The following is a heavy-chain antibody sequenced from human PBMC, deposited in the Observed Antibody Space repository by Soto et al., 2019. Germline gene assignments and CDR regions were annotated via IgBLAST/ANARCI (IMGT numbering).Heavy chain of an antibody. J-gene: IGHJ4*02. CDR3: AREYTETVDGPTPFYFDY. D-gene: IGHD6-19*01. CDR1: GDSLSIYY. V-gene: IGHV4-4*07. CDR2: TYVTGDT. Sequence: LSLPCSVSGDSLSIYYWSWIRQSAWKGLEWIGRTYVTGDTNYNPSLKSRVTMSLDTSKNQLSLKLISVTAADTAVYYCAREYTETVDGPTPFYFDYWGQGTPVTVSS.